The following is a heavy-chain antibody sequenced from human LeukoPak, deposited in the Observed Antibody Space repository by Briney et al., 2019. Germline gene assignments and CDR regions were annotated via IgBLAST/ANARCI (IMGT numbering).Heavy chain of an antibody. CDR1: GGSISSYY. D-gene: IGHD3-16*01. J-gene: IGHJ4*02. V-gene: IGHV4-59*12. Sequence: SQTLSLTCTVSGGSISSYYWSWIRQPPGKGLEWIGYIYYSGSTNYNPSLKSRVTISVDTSNNQFSLKLTSVTAADTAVYYCARDLGDRSRAFFVFDYWGQGRLVTVSS. CDR3: ARDLGDRSRAFFVFDY. CDR2: IYYSGST.